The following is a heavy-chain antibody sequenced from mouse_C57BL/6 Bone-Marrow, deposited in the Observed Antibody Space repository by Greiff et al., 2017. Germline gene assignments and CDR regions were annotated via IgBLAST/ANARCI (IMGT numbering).Heavy chain of an antibody. D-gene: IGHD1-1*01. CDR1: GFSLSTFGMG. CDR2: IWWDDDK. J-gene: IGHJ4*01. CDR3: ARIRYYGSSYKAMDY. Sequence: QVTLKESGPGILQPSQTLSLTCSFSGFSLSTFGMGVGWIRQPSGKGLEWLAHIWWDDDKYYNPALKSRLTISKDTSKNQVFLKIANVDTAATATYYCARIRYYGSSYKAMDYWGQGTSVTVSS. V-gene: IGHV8-8*01.